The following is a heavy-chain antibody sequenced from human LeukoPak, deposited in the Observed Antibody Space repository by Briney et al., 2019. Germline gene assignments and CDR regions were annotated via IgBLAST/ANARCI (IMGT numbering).Heavy chain of an antibody. V-gene: IGHV4-59*01. J-gene: IGHJ3*02. D-gene: IGHD3-16*02. CDR2: IYYSGST. CDR3: ARENYDHVWGSYRPDAFDI. CDR1: GGSISSYY. Sequence: PSETLSLTCTVSGGSISSYYWSWIRQPPGKGLEWIGYIYYSGSTNYNPSLKSRVTISVDTSKNQFSLKLSSVTAADTAVYYCARENYDHVWGSYRPDAFDIWGQGTMVTVSS.